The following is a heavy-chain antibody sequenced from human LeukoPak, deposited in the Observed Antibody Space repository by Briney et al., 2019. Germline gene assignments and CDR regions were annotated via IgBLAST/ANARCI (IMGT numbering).Heavy chain of an antibody. CDR2: INHSGST. CDR3: ARMPVAALGEEHYYYYMDV. CDR1: GGSFSGYY. D-gene: IGHD3-16*01. Sequence: SETLSLTCAVYGGSFSGYYWSWIRQPPGKGLEWIGEINHSGSTNYNPSLKSRVTISVDTSKNQFSLKLSSVTAADTAVYYCARMPVAALGEEHYYYYMDVWGKGTTVTISS. J-gene: IGHJ6*03. V-gene: IGHV4-34*01.